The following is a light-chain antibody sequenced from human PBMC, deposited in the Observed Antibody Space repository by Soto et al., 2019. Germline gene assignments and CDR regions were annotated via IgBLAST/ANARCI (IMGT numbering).Light chain of an antibody. Sequence: DIQVTQSPSSLSASVGDRVEITCRASQSITTYLNWYQQKPGKAPHLVVKSASTLQDGVPSRFSGSGSGTDFAPTISSLQPEDLGTYYCQQSYSIPHTFGQGTKLEIK. J-gene: IGKJ2*01. CDR1: QSITTY. CDR3: QQSYSIPHT. V-gene: IGKV1-39*01. CDR2: SAS.